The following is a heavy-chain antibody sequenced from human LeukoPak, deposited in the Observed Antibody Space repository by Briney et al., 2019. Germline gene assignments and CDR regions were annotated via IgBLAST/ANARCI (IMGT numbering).Heavy chain of an antibody. CDR1: GFTVSSNY. CDR3: ARYGSYYYGSGSYPGYYYGMDV. V-gene: IGHV3-66*01. D-gene: IGHD3-10*01. Sequence: GGSLRLSCAASGFTVSSNYMSWVRQAPGKGLEWVSVIYSGGSTYYADSVKGRFTISRDNSKNTLYLQMNSLRAEDTAVYYCARYGSYYYGSGSYPGYYYGMDVWGKGTTVTVSS. J-gene: IGHJ6*04. CDR2: IYSGGST.